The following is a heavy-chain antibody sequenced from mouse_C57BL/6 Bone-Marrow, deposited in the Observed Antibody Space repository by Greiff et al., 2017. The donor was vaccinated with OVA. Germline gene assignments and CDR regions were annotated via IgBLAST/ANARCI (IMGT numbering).Heavy chain of an antibody. V-gene: IGHV10-1*01. Sequence: EVKLVESGGGLVQPKGSLKLSCAASGFSFNTYAMNWVRQAPGKGLEWVARIRSKSNNYATYYADSVKDRFTISRDDSESMLYLQMNNLKTEDTAMYYCVRQDYDGYYVFDYWGQGTTLTVSS. CDR1: GFSFNTYA. J-gene: IGHJ2*01. CDR3: VRQDYDGYYVFDY. D-gene: IGHD2-3*01. CDR2: IRSKSNNYAT.